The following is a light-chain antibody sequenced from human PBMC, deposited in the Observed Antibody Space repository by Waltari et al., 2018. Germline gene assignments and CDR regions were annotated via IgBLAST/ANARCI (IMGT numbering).Light chain of an antibody. Sequence: QSALTQPASVSGSPGQSITISCTGTTSHLGSYTLASWYHHHPGKAPKLIIFEVSERPSGVSNRFSGSKSGNTASLTISGLQAEDEADYHCCSYAGNSIYVFGTGTRVTVL. J-gene: IGLJ1*01. CDR1: TSHLGSYTL. V-gene: IGLV2-23*02. CDR3: CSYAGNSIYV. CDR2: EVS.